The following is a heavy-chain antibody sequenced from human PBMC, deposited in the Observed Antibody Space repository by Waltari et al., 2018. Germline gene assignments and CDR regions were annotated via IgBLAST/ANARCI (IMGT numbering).Heavy chain of an antibody. CDR3: ARATRIMITFGGVIAFDP. CDR2: IYHPGST. CDR1: GGSISNDSYY. J-gene: IGHJ5*02. Sequence: QLQLQESGPGLVKPSETLSLTCTVSGGSISNDSYYLGWIRQPPGKGLEWIGGIYHPGSTYYNPSLKSRVTVSQDTPKNQFSLKLSSVTAADTALYYCARATRIMITFGGVIAFDPWGQGTLVTVSS. D-gene: IGHD3-16*02. V-gene: IGHV4-39*01.